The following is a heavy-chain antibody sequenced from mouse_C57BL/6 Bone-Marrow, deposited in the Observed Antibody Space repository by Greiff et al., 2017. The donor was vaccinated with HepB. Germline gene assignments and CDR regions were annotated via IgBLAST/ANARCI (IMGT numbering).Heavy chain of an antibody. CDR3: ARQGLLWLRRSYWYFDV. Sequence: EVQRVESGGDLVKTGGSLKLSCAASGFTFSSYGMSWVRQTPDKRLEWVATISSGGSYTYYPDSVKGRFTISRDNAKNTLYLQMSSLKSEDTAMYYCARQGLLWLRRSYWYFDVWGTGTTVTVSS. J-gene: IGHJ1*03. CDR1: GFTFSSYG. D-gene: IGHD2-2*01. V-gene: IGHV5-6*01. CDR2: ISSGGSYT.